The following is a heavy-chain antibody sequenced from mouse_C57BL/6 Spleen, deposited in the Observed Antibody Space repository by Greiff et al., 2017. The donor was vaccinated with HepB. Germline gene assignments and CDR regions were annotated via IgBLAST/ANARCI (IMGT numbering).Heavy chain of an antibody. V-gene: IGHV1-69*01. D-gene: IGHD1-1*01. CDR1: GYTFTSYW. J-gene: IGHJ2*01. CDR2: IDPSDSYT. CDR3: ARSGTTVVLDY. Sequence: QVQLQQPGAELVMPGASVKLSCKASGYTFTSYWMHWVKQRPGQGLEWIGEIDPSDSYTNYNQKFKGKSTLTVDKSSSTAYMQLSSLTSADSAVYYCARSGTTVVLDYWGQGTTLTVSS.